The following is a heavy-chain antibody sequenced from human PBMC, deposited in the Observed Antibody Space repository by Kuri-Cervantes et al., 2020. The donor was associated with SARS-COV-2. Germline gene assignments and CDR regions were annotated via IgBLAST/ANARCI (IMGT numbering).Heavy chain of an antibody. CDR2: IIPILGIA. J-gene: IGHJ3*02. Sequence: SVKVSCRASGGTFSSYTISWVRQAPGQGLEWMGRIIPILGIANYAQKFQGRVTITADKSTSTAYMELSSLRSEDTAVYYCARELLAAAGSHAFDIWGQGTMVTVSS. V-gene: IGHV1-69*04. D-gene: IGHD6-13*01. CDR3: ARELLAAAGSHAFDI. CDR1: GGTFSSYT.